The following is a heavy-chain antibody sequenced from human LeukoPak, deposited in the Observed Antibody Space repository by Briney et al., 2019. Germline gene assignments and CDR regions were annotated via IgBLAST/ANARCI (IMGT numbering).Heavy chain of an antibody. D-gene: IGHD2-2*01. V-gene: IGHV3-30*18. CDR1: GFTFSSYG. J-gene: IGHJ4*02. CDR2: ISYDGSNK. Sequence: GGSLRLSCAASGFTFSSYGMHWVRQAPGKGLEWVAVISYDGSNKYYADSVKGRFTISRDNSKNTLYLQMNSLRAEDTAVYYCAKGQTRIRHLYYFDYWGQGTLVTVSS. CDR3: AKGQTRIRHLYYFDY.